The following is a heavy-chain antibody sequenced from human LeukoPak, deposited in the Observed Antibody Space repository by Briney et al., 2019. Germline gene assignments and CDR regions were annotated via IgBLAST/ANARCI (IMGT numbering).Heavy chain of an antibody. D-gene: IGHD2-2*02. CDR1: GYTFTSHD. Sequence: GASVKVSCKASGYTFTSHDMHWVRQAPGQRLEWMGCINTDNGNTKYSQEFQGRVTITRDTSASTAYMELSSLRSEDFATYYCTLYNHWGQGTLVTVSS. V-gene: IGHV1-3*03. CDR2: INTDNGNT. J-gene: IGHJ5*02. CDR3: TLYNH.